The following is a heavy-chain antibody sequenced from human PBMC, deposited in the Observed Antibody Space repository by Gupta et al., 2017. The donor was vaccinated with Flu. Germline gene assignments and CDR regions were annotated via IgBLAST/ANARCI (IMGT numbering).Heavy chain of an antibody. Sequence: QITLRESGPPLVNPTQTLTLTCSFSGFSLSTSGVGVGWIRQPPGKALEWLALIYWNDDGRYSPLLQSRLTITKDISKNQVVLTVANMDPVDTATYYCAHIDIGLSGTETFDYWGRGVLVTVSS. CDR1: GFSLSTSGVG. D-gene: IGHD1-14*01. CDR2: IYWNDDG. CDR3: AHIDIGLSGTETFDY. V-gene: IGHV2-5*01. J-gene: IGHJ4*02.